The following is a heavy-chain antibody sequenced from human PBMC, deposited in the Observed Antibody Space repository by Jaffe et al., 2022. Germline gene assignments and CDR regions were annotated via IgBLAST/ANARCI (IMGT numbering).Heavy chain of an antibody. D-gene: IGHD2-15*01. Sequence: QVQLQESGPGLVKPSETLSLTCAVSGYSISSGYYWGWIRQPPGKGLEWIGSIYHSGSTYYNPSLKSRVTISVDTSKNQFSLKLSSVTAADTAVYYCARHDKAGGYCSGGSCYGLDDAFDIWGQGTMVTVSS. CDR2: IYHSGST. CDR3: ARHDKAGGYCSGGSCYGLDDAFDI. V-gene: IGHV4-38-2*01. CDR1: GYSISSGYY. J-gene: IGHJ3*02.